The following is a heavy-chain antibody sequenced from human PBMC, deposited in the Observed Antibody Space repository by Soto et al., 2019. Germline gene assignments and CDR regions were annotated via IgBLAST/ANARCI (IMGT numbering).Heavy chain of an antibody. D-gene: IGHD5-18*01. V-gene: IGHV3-23*01. CDR2: VGHSGDNT. J-gene: IGHJ4*02. CDR3: AKGGMGYSYGAFDY. CDR1: GFTFSSHA. Sequence: GGSLRLSCAASGFTFSSHAMTWVRQAPGKGLERVSTVGHSGDNTYYADSVKGRFTISRDNSKNTVYLQLNSLRVEDTAVYYCAKGGMGYSYGAFDYWGQGT.